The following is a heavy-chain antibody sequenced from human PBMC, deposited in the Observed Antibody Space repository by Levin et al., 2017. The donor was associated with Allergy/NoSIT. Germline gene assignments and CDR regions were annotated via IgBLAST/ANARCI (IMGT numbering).Heavy chain of an antibody. CDR2: ISAYNGNT. V-gene: IGHV1-18*01. Sequence: ASVKVSCKASGYTFTSYGISWVRQAPGQGLEWMGWISAYNGNTNYAQKLQGRVTMTTDTSTSTAYMELRSLRSDDTAVYYCARERAVAGTSYYGMDVWGQGTTVTVSS. D-gene: IGHD6-19*01. J-gene: IGHJ6*02. CDR1: GYTFTSYG. CDR3: ARERAVAGTSYYGMDV.